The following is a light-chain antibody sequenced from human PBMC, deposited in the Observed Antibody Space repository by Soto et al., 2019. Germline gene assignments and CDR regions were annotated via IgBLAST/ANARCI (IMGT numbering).Light chain of an antibody. V-gene: IGLV1-40*01. Sequence: QAVVTQPPSVSGAPGQRVTIACTGSSSNFGAGYDVHWYQQLPGTAPKLLIYGNSNRPSGVPDRFSGSKSGTSASLAITGLQADDEAHYYCQSYDITLNAWVFGGGTKLTVL. CDR3: QSYDITLNAWV. CDR2: GNS. CDR1: SSNFGAGYD. J-gene: IGLJ3*02.